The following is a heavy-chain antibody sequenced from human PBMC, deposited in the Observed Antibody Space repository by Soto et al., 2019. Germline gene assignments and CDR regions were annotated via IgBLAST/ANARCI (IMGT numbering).Heavy chain of an antibody. CDR1: GFSLSGDGVG. D-gene: IGHD2-21*01. J-gene: IGHJ3*02. CDR3: AHAYGGTSWPNDAFDI. CDR2: IYWDDDQ. V-gene: IGHV2-5*02. Sequence: QITLKESGPTLVKPTETLTVTCTVSGFSLSGDGVGVGWIRQPPGKALEWLALIYWDDDQRYSPSLKTRLTITKDPSKNQVALPMTNMDPMDTATYYCAHAYGGTSWPNDAFDIWGQGTVVTVSS.